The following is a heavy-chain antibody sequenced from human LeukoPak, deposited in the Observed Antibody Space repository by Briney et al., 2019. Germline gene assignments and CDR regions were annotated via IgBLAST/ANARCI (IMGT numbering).Heavy chain of an antibody. CDR3: ARDFSPHYGDYVYNWFDP. D-gene: IGHD4-17*01. CDR1: GYTFTGYY. V-gene: IGHV1-2*04. CDR2: INPNSGGT. J-gene: IGHJ5*02. Sequence: GASVKVSCKASGYTFTGYYMPWVRQAPGQGLEWMGWINPNSGGTNYAQKFQGWVTMTRDTSISTAYMELSRLRSDDTAVYYCARDFSPHYGDYVYNWFDPWGQGTLVTVSS.